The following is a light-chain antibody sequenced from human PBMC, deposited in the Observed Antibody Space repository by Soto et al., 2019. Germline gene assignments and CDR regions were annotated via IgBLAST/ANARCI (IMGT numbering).Light chain of an antibody. Sequence: EIVLTQSPGTLTLSPGERATLSCRASHSVSSSYLAWYQQKPGLAPRLLIYGASSRATGIPDRFSGSGSGTDFTLTITRLEPEDFVVYYCQQYGGSPLITFGQGTRLEI. CDR2: GAS. CDR1: HSVSSSY. J-gene: IGKJ5*01. CDR3: QQYGGSPLIT. V-gene: IGKV3-20*01.